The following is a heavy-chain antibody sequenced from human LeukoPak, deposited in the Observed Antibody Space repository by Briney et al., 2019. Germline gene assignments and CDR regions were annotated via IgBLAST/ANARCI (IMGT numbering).Heavy chain of an antibody. V-gene: IGHV3-21*01. CDR3: ARVDRGMDV. Sequence: PGGSLRLSCAASGITFSTYTMSWVRQAPGKGLEWVSSISSSSSYIYYTDSVKGRFTISRDNAKNSLYLQMSSLRAEDTAVYYCARVDRGMDVWGQGTTVTVSS. D-gene: IGHD3-9*01. J-gene: IGHJ6*02. CDR2: ISSSSSYI. CDR1: GITFSTYT.